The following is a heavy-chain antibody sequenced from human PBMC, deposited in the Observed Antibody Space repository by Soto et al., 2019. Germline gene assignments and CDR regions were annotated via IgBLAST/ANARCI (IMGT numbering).Heavy chain of an antibody. CDR1: GYTFTSYG. CDR3: ARAGDVLRFLEWLTMGAFDI. J-gene: IGHJ3*02. Sequence: QVQLVQSGAEVKKPGASVKVSCKASGYTFTSYGISWVRQAPGQGLEWMGWISAYNGNTNYAQKLQGRVTMTTDTSTSTAYMELRSLRSDDTAVYYCARAGDVLRFLEWLTMGAFDIWGQGTMVTVSS. D-gene: IGHD3-3*01. CDR2: ISAYNGNT. V-gene: IGHV1-18*04.